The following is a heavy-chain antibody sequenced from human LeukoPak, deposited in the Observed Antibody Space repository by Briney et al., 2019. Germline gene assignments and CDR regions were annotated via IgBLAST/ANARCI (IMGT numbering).Heavy chain of an antibody. CDR3: ARDHRDGYNLYYFDL. CDR2: IYTSGST. D-gene: IGHD5-24*01. V-gene: IGHV4-61*02. Sequence: PSQTLSLTCTVSGGSIYSGSYYWSWIRQPAGKGLEWIGRIYTSGSTNYNPSLKSRVTISVDTSKNQFSLKLSSVTAADTAVYYCARDHRDGYNLYYFDLWGQGTLVTVSS. J-gene: IGHJ4*02. CDR1: GGSIYSGSYY.